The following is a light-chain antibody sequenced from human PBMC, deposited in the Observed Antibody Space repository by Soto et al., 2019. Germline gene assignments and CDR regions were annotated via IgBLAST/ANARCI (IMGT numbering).Light chain of an antibody. CDR2: GAS. J-gene: IGKJ1*01. CDR1: QSVRIN. CDR3: QQYNNWPPAWT. Sequence: EIVMTQSPASLSVYQGERATLSCRASQSVRINLAWYQQKPGQSPRLLIYGASTRATGIPARFSGSGSGTQFTLTISSLQSEDFAVYYCQQYNNWPPAWTFGQGTKVDIK. V-gene: IGKV3-15*01.